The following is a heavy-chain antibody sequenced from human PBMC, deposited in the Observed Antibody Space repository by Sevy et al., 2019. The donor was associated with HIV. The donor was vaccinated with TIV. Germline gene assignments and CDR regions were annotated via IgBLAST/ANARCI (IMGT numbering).Heavy chain of an antibody. V-gene: IGHV3-7*01. CDR3: AGGGFLSRY. D-gene: IGHD2-15*01. CDR1: GFTFSDSW. Sequence: GGSLRLSCAASGFTFSDSWMTWVRQGPGKGLEWVANINQAGSDKCYVDSVRGRFTMSRDNAKNSLYLQMNSLRVEDTALYYCAGGGFLSRYWGQGSLVTVSS. J-gene: IGHJ4*02. CDR2: INQAGSDK.